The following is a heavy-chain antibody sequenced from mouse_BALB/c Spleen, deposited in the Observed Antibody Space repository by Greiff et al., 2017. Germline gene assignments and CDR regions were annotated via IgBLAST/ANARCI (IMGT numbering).Heavy chain of an antibody. CDR3: ARSDRYCWAY. CDR1: GYSITSDYA. Sequence: VQLKESGPGLVKPSQSLSLTCTATGYSITSDYAWYWIRQLPGNNLEWMGFISYSGSTSYNPSLKSRISITRDTSKNQFFLQLKSVTTEDTATYYCARSDRYCWAYWGQGTLVTVSA. V-gene: IGHV3-2*02. D-gene: IGHD2-12*01. CDR2: ISYSGST. J-gene: IGHJ3*01.